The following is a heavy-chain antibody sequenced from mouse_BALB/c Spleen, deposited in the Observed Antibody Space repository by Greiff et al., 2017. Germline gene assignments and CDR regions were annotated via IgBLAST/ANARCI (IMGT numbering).Heavy chain of an antibody. D-gene: IGHD1-2*01. J-gene: IGHJ4*01. V-gene: IGHV5-17*02. Sequence: DVKLVESGGGLVQPGGSRKLSCAASGFTFSSFGMHWVRQAPEKGLEWVAYISSGSSTIYYADTVKGRITISRDNPKNTLFLQMTSLRSEDTAMYYCARRGAFITTDYAMDYWGQGTSVTVSS. CDR3: ARRGAFITTDYAMDY. CDR1: GFTFSSFG. CDR2: ISSGSSTI.